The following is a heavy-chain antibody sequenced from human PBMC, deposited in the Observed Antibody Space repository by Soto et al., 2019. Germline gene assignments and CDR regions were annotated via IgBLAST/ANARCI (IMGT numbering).Heavy chain of an antibody. CDR3: ATVERGITIFGVVIPPFDY. V-gene: IGHV3-11*01. Sequence: QVQLVESGGGLVKPGGSLRLSCAASGFTFSDYYMSWIRQAPGKGLEWVSYISSSGSTIYYADSVKGRFTISRDNAKNSLYLQMNSLRAEDTAVHYCATVERGITIFGVVIPPFDYWGQGTLVTVSS. D-gene: IGHD3-3*01. J-gene: IGHJ4*02. CDR1: GFTFSDYY. CDR2: ISSSGSTI.